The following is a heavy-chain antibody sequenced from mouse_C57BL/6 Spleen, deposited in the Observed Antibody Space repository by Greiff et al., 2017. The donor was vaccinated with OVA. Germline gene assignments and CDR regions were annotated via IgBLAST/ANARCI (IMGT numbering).Heavy chain of an antibody. CDR1: GYTFTSYT. CDR3: AITTVVAPYFDY. Sequence: QVQLQQSGAELARPGASVKMSCKASGYTFTSYTMHWVKQRPGQGLEWIGYINPSSGYTKYNQKFKDKATLTADKSSSTAYMQLSSLTSEDSAVYDCAITTVVAPYFDYWGQGTTLTVSS. CDR2: INPSSGYT. D-gene: IGHD1-1*01. J-gene: IGHJ2*01. V-gene: IGHV1-4*01.